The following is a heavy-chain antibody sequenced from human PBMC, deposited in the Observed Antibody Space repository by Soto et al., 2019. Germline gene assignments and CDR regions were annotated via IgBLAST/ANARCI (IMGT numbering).Heavy chain of an antibody. J-gene: IGHJ5*02. V-gene: IGHV1-8*01. CDR1: GYTFTSYD. Sequence: QVQLVQSGAEVKKPGASVKVSCKASGYTFTSYDINWVRQATGQGLEWMGWMNPNSGNTAYAQKFLGRVTLTRNTSISTAHMELGPRRSEDTAVYYCARERTRGFDPWGQGTLVTVSS. CDR3: ARERTRGFDP. CDR2: MNPNSGNT.